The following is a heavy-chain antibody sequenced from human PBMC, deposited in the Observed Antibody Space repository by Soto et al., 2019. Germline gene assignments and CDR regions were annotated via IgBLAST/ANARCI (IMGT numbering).Heavy chain of an antibody. CDR3: ARERSGQQQLVQPRSGYYYYGMDV. J-gene: IGHJ6*02. CDR1: GFTFSSYG. V-gene: IGHV3-33*01. Sequence: GGSLRLSCAASGFTFSSYGMHWVRQAPGKGLEWVAVIWYDGSNKYYADSVKGRFTISRDNSKNTLYLQMNSLRAEDTAVYYCARERSGQQQLVQPRSGYYYYGMDVWGQGTTVTVSS. CDR2: IWYDGSNK. D-gene: IGHD6-13*01.